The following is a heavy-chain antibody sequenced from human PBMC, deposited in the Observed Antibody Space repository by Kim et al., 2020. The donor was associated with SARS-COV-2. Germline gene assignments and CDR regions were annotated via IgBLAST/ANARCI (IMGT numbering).Heavy chain of an antibody. J-gene: IGHJ5*02. CDR1: GYTFTSYD. Sequence: ASVKVSCKASGYTFTSYDLHWVRQATGHGLEWMGWMNPNIGNADYAQQFQGRVTMTMDPSISTAYMDLSSLKSEDTAVYYCSRGVRTISNYDPWGEGTLVTVSS. CDR2: MNPNIGNA. CDR3: SRGVRTISNYDP. V-gene: IGHV1-8*01. D-gene: IGHD3-9*01.